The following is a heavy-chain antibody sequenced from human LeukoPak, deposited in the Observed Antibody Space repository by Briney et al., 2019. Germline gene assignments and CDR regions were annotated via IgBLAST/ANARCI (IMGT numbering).Heavy chain of an antibody. D-gene: IGHD6-19*01. CDR3: ARDIEFGYSSGWYIH. Sequence: PGGSLRLSCAASGFTFSSYGMHWVRQAPGKGLEWVAFIRYDGSNKYYADSVKGRFTISRDNANNSVYLQMQNLRAEDTAVYFCARDIEFGYSSGWYIHWGQGTLVTVSS. J-gene: IGHJ4*02. V-gene: IGHV3-30*02. CDR2: IRYDGSNK. CDR1: GFTFSSYG.